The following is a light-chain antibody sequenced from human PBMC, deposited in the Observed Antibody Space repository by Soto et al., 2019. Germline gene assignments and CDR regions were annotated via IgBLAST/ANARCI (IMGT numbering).Light chain of an antibody. CDR1: SSDVGAYNY. V-gene: IGLV2-11*01. J-gene: IGLJ1*01. CDR3: CSYAGPYSYV. Sequence: QSVLTQPRSVSGSPGQSVTISCTGTSSDVGAYNYVSWYQQHPGNAPKLMIYDAXXXPSGVNDSFYGHKSANTVSLTISGLQAEDEGDYFWCSYAGPYSYVFGTGKKVNDL. CDR2: DAX.